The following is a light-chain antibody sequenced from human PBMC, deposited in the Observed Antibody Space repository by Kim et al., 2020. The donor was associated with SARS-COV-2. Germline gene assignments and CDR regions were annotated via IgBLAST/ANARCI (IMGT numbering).Light chain of an antibody. V-gene: IGLV2-23*01. CDR3: CSHAGGGTML. Sequence: QSALTQPASVSGSPGQSITISCTGTSSDIGSYSLVSWYQQYPGEAPKLMIYEGSKRPSGVSPRFSGSKSGNTASLTIPGLQAEDEASYYCCSHAGGGTMLFGGGTQLTVL. CDR1: SSDIGSYSL. CDR2: EGS. J-gene: IGLJ2*01.